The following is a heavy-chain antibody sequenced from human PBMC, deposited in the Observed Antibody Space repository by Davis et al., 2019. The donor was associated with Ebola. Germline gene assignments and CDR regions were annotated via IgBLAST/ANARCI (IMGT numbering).Heavy chain of an antibody. Sequence: MPSETLSLTCPVSGGSISSYYWSWIRQPPGKGLEWIGYIYYSGSTNYNPSLKSRVTISVDTSKNQFSLKLSSVTAADTAVYYCARVVAGPWGWFDPWGQGTLVTVSS. V-gene: IGHV4-59*01. CDR1: GGSISSYY. CDR2: IYYSGST. CDR3: ARVVAGPWGWFDP. D-gene: IGHD6-19*01. J-gene: IGHJ5*02.